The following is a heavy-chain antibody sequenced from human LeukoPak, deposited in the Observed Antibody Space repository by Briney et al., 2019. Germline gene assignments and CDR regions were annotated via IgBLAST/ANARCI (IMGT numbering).Heavy chain of an antibody. V-gene: IGHV7-4-1*02. D-gene: IGHD6-19*01. CDR2: INTNTGNP. J-gene: IGHJ4*02. Sequence: GASVKVSCKASGYTFTSYAMNWVRQAPGQGLEWMGWINTNTGNPTYAQGSTGRFVFSLDTSVSTAYLQISSLKAEDTAVYYCARGWVGYSSGWYMGGVLRRRFDYWGQGTLVTVSS. CDR1: GYTFTSYA. CDR3: ARGWVGYSSGWYMGGVLRRRFDY.